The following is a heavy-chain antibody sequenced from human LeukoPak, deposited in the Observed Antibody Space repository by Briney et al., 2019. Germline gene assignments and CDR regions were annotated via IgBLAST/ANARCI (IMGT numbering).Heavy chain of an antibody. J-gene: IGHJ5*02. CDR1: GYTFTSYG. CDR2: ISAYNGNT. D-gene: IGHD2-8*01. V-gene: IGHV1-18*01. CDR3: ARVYSNGRWFDP. Sequence: ASVKVSCKASGYTFTSYGISWARQAPGQGLEWLGWISAYNGNTNYAQKLQGRVTMTTDTSTSTAYMELRSLRSDDTAVYYCARVYSNGRWFDPWGQGTLVTVSS.